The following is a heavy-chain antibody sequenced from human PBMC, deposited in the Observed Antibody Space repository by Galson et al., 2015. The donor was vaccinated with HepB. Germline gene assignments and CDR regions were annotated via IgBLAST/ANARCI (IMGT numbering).Heavy chain of an antibody. CDR2: IRSSSSYR. D-gene: IGHD5-12*01. V-gene: IGHV3-21*01. Sequence: SLRLSCAASGFTFSSYIMNWVRQAPGKGLEWVSCIRSSSSYRHYADSAKGRFTISRDNAKNSLYLQMNSLRAEDTAVYYCAREEYSGYDCGYWGQGTLVSVPS. CDR3: AREEYSGYDCGY. CDR1: GFTFSSYI. J-gene: IGHJ1*01.